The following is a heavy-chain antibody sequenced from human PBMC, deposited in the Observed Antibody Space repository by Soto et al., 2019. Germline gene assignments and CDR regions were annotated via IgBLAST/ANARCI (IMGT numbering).Heavy chain of an antibody. Sequence: QVQLQQWGAGLLKPSETLSLTCAVYGGSFSGYYWSWIRQPPGKGLEWIGEINHSGSTNYNPSLKSRVTISVDTSKNQFSRKLSSVTAADAAVYYCARGASGYYDSSGYYSPNYFDYWGQGTLVTVSS. V-gene: IGHV4-34*01. CDR3: ARGASGYYDSSGYYSPNYFDY. CDR2: INHSGST. CDR1: GGSFSGYY. D-gene: IGHD3-22*01. J-gene: IGHJ4*02.